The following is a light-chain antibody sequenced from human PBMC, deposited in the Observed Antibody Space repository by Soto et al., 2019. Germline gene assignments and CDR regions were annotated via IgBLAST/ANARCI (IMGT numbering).Light chain of an antibody. CDR2: AAS. CDR3: EQYSNTLST. Sequence: EIVLTQSPGTLTLSPGERATLSCRASQSLRSNYLAWYQQRPGQAPRLLRFAASSRATGIPDRFSGSGSGTDFTLSLSRVEPEDFAVYYCEQYSNTLSTFGQGTKVDIK. CDR1: QSLRSNY. V-gene: IGKV3-20*01. J-gene: IGKJ1*01.